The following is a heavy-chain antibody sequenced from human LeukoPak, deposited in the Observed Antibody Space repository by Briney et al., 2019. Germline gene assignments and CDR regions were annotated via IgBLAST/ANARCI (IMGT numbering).Heavy chain of an antibody. CDR1: GASVSSGGYY. CDR3: ARRGGSGRSFDY. Sequence: PSETLSLTCTVSGASVSSGGYYWGWLRPPPGKGLEWIGYIYYSGSTNYNPSLKSRVTISVDTSKNQFSLKVSSVTAADTAVYYCARRGGSGRSFDYWGQGTLVTVSS. CDR2: IYYSGST. D-gene: IGHD3-10*01. J-gene: IGHJ4*02. V-gene: IGHV4-61*08.